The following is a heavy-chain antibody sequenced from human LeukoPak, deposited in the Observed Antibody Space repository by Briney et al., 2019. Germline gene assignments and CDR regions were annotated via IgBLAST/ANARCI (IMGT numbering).Heavy chain of an antibody. J-gene: IGHJ4*02. D-gene: IGHD3-3*01. CDR3: AKRPISGDDTSFDY. CDR2: IRESSGDT. CDR1: GFTVINYA. V-gene: IGHV3-23*01. Sequence: GGSLRLSCAASGFTVINYAMNWVRQAPGKGLEWVSTIRESSGDTYYEDSVKGRFTIYRDISKNTVYLQMNSLRVEDTAVYFCAKRPISGDDTSFDYWGQGLLVTVSS.